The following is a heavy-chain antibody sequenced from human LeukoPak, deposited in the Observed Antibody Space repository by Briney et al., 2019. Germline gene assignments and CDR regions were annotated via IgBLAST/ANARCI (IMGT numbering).Heavy chain of an antibody. V-gene: IGHV3-30-3*01. CDR1: GFTFCSYA. D-gene: IGHD4-17*01. J-gene: IGHJ4*02. Sequence: GRSLRLSCAASGFTFCSYAMHWVRQAPGKGLEWVAVISYNGSNKYYADSVKGRFTMSRDNSKNTLYLQMNSLRAEDTAVYYCARETWSDDYGDYPDYWGQGTLVTVSS. CDR2: ISYNGSNK. CDR3: ARETWSDDYGDYPDY.